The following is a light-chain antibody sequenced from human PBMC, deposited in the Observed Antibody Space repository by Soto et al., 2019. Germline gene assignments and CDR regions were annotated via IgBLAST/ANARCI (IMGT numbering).Light chain of an antibody. CDR3: QTWGTGTL. CDR1: SGHSSYA. V-gene: IGLV4-69*01. CDR2: LNSDGSH. J-gene: IGLJ2*01. Sequence: QSVLTQSPSASASLGASVKRTCTLSSGHSSYAIAWHQQQPEKGPRFLMKLNSDGSHSKGAGIPDRFSGSSSGAERYLTISSLQSEDEADYYCQTWGTGTLFGGGTQLTVL.